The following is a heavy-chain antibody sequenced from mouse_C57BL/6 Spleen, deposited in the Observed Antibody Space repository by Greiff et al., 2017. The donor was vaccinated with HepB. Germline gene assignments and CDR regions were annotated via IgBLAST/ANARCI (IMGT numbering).Heavy chain of an antibody. Sequence: VKLQESGAELVRPGTSVKVSCKASGYAFTNYLIEWVKQRPGQGLEWIGVINPGSGGTNYNEKFKGKATLTADKSSSTAYMQLSSLTSEDSAVYFCARSPHYYGSSYGYFDYWGQGTTLTVSS. CDR1: GYAFTNYL. CDR2: INPGSGGT. D-gene: IGHD1-1*01. CDR3: ARSPHYYGSSYGYFDY. V-gene: IGHV1-54*01. J-gene: IGHJ2*01.